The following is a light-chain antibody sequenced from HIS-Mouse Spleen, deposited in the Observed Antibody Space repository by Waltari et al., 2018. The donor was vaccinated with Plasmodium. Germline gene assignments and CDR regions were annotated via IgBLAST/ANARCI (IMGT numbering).Light chain of an antibody. CDR3: YSTDSSGNHRV. V-gene: IGLV3-10*01. Sequence: SYELPQPHSVSVSPGQTARITCPGDALPHKYAYLYQQKSGQAPVLVIYEDSKRPSGIPERFSGSSSGTMATLTISGAQVEDEADYYCYSTDSSGNHRVFGGGTKLTVL. CDR1: ALPHKY. CDR2: EDS. J-gene: IGLJ3*02.